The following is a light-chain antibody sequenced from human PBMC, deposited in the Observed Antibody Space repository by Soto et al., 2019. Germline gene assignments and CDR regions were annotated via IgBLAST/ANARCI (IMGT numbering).Light chain of an antibody. CDR1: QRIANW. Sequence: DIQMTQSPSTLSASVGDRVTITCRASQRIANWVAWYQQKPGKAPSLLIYKASTLQTGVPSRFSGSGAGTEFTLTINGLQSDDFATYYCQQYSTYRTFDQGTKVEV. CDR2: KAS. CDR3: QQYSTYRT. J-gene: IGKJ1*01. V-gene: IGKV1-5*03.